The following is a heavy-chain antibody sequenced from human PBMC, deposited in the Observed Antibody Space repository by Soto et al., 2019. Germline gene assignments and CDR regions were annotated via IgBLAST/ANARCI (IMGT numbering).Heavy chain of an antibody. Sequence: GGSLRLSCAASGFTFSSYAMSWVRQAPGKGLEWVSAISGSGGSTYYADSVKGRFTISRDNSKNTLYLQMNSLRAEDTAVYYCAKLPRAPLETPELERDYWGQGTLVTVSS. CDR3: AKLPRAPLETPELERDY. V-gene: IGHV3-23*01. J-gene: IGHJ4*02. D-gene: IGHD1-1*01. CDR1: GFTFSSYA. CDR2: ISGSGGST.